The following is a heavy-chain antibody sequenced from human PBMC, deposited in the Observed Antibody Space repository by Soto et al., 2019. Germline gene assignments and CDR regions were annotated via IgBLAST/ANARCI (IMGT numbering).Heavy chain of an antibody. CDR3: ARGRASHSDFDY. CDR2: IYSDGTT. D-gene: IGHD2-15*01. CDR1: GFTVSSNH. Sequence: EVQLVESGGTLIQPGGSLRLSCAASGFTVSSNHMTWVRQAPGKGLEWVSLIYSDGTTYYADSVKGRFTISRDNLKNLLFLQMDSLRAEDTAVYYCARGRASHSDFDYWGQGTLVTVSS. J-gene: IGHJ4*02. V-gene: IGHV3-53*01.